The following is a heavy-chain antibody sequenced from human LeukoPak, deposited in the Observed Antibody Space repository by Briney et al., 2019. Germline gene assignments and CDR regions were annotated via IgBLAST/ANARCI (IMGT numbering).Heavy chain of an antibody. CDR3: TNWEIYGSGSF. V-gene: IGHV4-59*12. J-gene: IGHJ4*02. CDR1: GGSISSYY. CDR2: IYYSGST. Sequence: TSETLSLTCTVSGGSISSYYWSWIRQPPGKGLEWIGYIYYSGSTNYNPSLKSRVTISVDTSKNQFSLKLSSVTAADTAVYYCTNWEIYGSGSFWGQGTQVTVPS. D-gene: IGHD3-10*01.